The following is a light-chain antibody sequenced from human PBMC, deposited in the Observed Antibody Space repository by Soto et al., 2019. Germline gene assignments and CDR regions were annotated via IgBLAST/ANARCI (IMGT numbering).Light chain of an antibody. J-gene: IGLJ2*01. CDR3: SSYTSSSTLEGV. Sequence: QSALTQPASVSGSPGQSSTISRTGTSSDVGGYNYVSWYQQHPGKAPKLMIYDVSNRPSGVSNRFSGAKSGNTASLTISGLQAEDEADYYCSSYTSSSTLEGVFGGGTKLTVL. CDR1: SSDVGGYNY. V-gene: IGLV2-14*01. CDR2: DVS.